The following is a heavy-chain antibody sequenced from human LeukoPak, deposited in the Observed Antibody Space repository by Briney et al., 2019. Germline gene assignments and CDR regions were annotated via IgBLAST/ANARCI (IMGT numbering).Heavy chain of an antibody. J-gene: IGHJ4*02. CDR1: GGSISSYY. CDR3: ARDIGSCIDY. Sequence: SETLSLTCTVSGGSISSYYWSWIRQPPGKGLEWIGYIYYSGSTNYNPSLKSRVTISVDTSKNQFSLKLSSVTAADTAVYYCARDIGSCIDYWGQGTLVTVSS. CDR2: IYYSGST. D-gene: IGHD1-26*01. V-gene: IGHV4-59*12.